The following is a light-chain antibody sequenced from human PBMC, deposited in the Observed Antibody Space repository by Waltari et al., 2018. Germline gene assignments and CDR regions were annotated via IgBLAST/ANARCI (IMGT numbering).Light chain of an antibody. CDR1: QGMRND. CDR2: AAS. CDR3: LQDYSYPRT. J-gene: IGKJ1*01. V-gene: IGKV1-6*01. Sequence: AIQVTQSPSSLSASVGDRVTITCRASQGMRNDLGWYQQKPGKAPKLLIYAASSLQIGFPSRFSGSGSGTDFTLTISSLQPEDFATYYCLQDYSYPRTFGQGTKVEIK.